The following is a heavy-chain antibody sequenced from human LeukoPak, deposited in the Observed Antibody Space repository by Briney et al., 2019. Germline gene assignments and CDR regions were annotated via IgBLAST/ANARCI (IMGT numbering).Heavy chain of an antibody. CDR1: GGTFSSYA. J-gene: IGHJ4*02. CDR2: IIPIFGTA. Sequence: SVNVSCKASGGTFSSYAISWVRQAPGQGLEWMGGIIPIFGTAIYVQKFQGRVTITADESTSTAYMELSSLRSEDTAVYYCARESCGGDCYRALYYFDYWGQGTLVTVSS. CDR3: ARESCGGDCYRALYYFDY. V-gene: IGHV1-69*13. D-gene: IGHD2-21*02.